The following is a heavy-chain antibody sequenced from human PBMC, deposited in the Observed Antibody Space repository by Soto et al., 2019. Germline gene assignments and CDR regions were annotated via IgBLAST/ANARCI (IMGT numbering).Heavy chain of an antibody. D-gene: IGHD5-18*01. V-gene: IGHV4-31*03. J-gene: IGHJ4*02. CDR2: IYYSGST. CDR3: ARSGYSYGPNPLLY. CDR1: GGSISSGGYY. Sequence: QVQLQESGPGLVKPSQTLSLTCTVSGGSISSGGYYWSWIRQHPGKGLEWIGYIYYSGSTYYNPSLKSRVTLXVXTXXNQFSRKLSSVTAADTAVYYCARSGYSYGPNPLLYWGQGTLVTVSS.